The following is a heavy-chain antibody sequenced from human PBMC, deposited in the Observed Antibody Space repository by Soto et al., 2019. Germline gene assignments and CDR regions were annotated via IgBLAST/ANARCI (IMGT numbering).Heavy chain of an antibody. CDR2: ISGSGGST. CDR1: GFTFSSYA. J-gene: IGHJ5*02. Sequence: HPGGSLRLSCAASGFTFSSYAMSWVRQAPGKGLEWVSAISGSGGSTYYADSVKGRFTISRDNSKNTLYLQMNSLRAEDTAVYYCAKDLGVVINLGWFDPWGQGTLVTVSS. CDR3: AKDLGVVINLGWFDP. V-gene: IGHV3-23*01. D-gene: IGHD3-3*01.